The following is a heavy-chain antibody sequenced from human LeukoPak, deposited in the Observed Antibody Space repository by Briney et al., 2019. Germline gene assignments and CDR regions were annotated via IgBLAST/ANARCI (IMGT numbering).Heavy chain of an antibody. CDR1: GYTFTRYG. CDR3: ARDLWGYCSGGSCYSGWFDP. V-gene: IGHV1-18*01. Sequence: ASVRVSCKASGYTFTRYGISWVRQAPGQGLEWMGWISTYNGDTNYAQKVQGRVTMTTDTSTSTAYMELRSLRSDDTAVYYCARDLWGYCSGGSCYSGWFDPWGQGTLVTVSS. D-gene: IGHD2-15*01. J-gene: IGHJ5*02. CDR2: ISTYNGDT.